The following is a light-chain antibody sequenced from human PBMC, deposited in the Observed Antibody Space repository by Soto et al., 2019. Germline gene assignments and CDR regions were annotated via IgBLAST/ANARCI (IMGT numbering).Light chain of an antibody. CDR1: QSFSSY. Sequence: EIVLTKSPATLSLSPGERATLSCRAIQSFSSYLAWYQHKPGQAPRLLIYDASNRATGNPARFCRSGSGIDFTLIISSLEPDEFAVYYCRQRSNWPLNFGGGTKVEFK. J-gene: IGKJ4*01. CDR3: RQRSNWPLN. CDR2: DAS. V-gene: IGKV3-11*01.